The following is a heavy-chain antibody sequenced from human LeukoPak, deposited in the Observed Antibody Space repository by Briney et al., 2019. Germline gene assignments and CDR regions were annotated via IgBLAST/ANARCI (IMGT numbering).Heavy chain of an antibody. J-gene: IGHJ4*02. Sequence: PSETLSFTCTVSGASFSSSTYYWGWLRQPPGKGLERIGSIYYSGSTYYNPSLKSRVTMSVDTSKNQFSLKLSSVNAADTAVYYCARHAGGISATGTRPFDYWGQGTLVTVSS. D-gene: IGHD6-13*01. V-gene: IGHV4-39*01. CDR2: IYYSGST. CDR1: GASFSSSTYY. CDR3: ARHAGGISATGTRPFDY.